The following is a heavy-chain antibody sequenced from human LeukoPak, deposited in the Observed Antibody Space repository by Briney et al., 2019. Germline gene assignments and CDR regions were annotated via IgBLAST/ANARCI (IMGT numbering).Heavy chain of an antibody. J-gene: IGHJ4*02. V-gene: IGHV3-21*04. CDR1: GFTFSSYW. D-gene: IGHD1-26*01. CDR2: ISSSSSYI. CDR3: ARVWYSGSYPVDY. Sequence: GGSLRLSCAASGFTFSSYWMHWVRQAPGKGLEWVSSISSSSSYIYYADSVKGRFTISRDNAKNSLYLQMNRLRAEDTAVYYCARVWYSGSYPVDYWGQGTLVTVSS.